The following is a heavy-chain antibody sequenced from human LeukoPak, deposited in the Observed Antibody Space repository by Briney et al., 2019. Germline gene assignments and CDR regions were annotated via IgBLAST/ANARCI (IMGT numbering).Heavy chain of an antibody. D-gene: IGHD3-22*01. J-gene: IGHJ5*02. CDR1: GFSLSRYW. CDR2: INTDGSST. V-gene: IGHV3-74*01. CDR3: ARGPYEYYYDIPGRLDP. Sequence: PGGSLRLSCAAFGFSLSRYWMHWVRQAPGKGLVWVSRINTDGSSTSYADSVKGRFTISRDNAKNTLYLQMNSLRAEDTAVYYCARGPYEYYYDIPGRLDPWGQGTLVTVSS.